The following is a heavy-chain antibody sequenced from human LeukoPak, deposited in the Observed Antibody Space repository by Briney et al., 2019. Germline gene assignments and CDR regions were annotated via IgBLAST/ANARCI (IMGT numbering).Heavy chain of an antibody. D-gene: IGHD2-2*01. J-gene: IGHJ3*02. CDR1: GGSISSYY. CDR2: IYYSGST. V-gene: IGHV4-59*01. Sequence: SETLSLTCTVSGGSISSYYWSWIRQPPGKGLEWIGYIYYSGSTNYNPSLKSRVTISVDTSKNQFSLKLSSVTAADTAVYYCARVHNSTSCYWCAFDIWGHGTIVTVSS. CDR3: ARVHNSTSCYWCAFDI.